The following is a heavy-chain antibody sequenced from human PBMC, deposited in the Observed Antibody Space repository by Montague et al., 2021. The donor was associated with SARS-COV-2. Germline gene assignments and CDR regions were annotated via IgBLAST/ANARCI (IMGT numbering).Heavy chain of an antibody. CDR2: ISATSRTI. CDR3: VRDPATGMDV. V-gene: IGHV3-48*04. Sequence: SLRLSCAASGFTFSDYGINWVRQVPGMGLEWFSYISATSRTIYYADSVKGRFTVSRDNAKNSLYLQMNSLRAEDTALYYCVRDPATGMDVWGLGTMVTVSS. CDR1: GFTFSDYG. J-gene: IGHJ6*02.